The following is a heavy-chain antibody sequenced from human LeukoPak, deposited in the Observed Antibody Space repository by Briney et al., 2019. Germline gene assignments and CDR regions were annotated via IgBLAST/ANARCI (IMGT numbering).Heavy chain of an antibody. CDR2: INDSGGSI. V-gene: IGHV3-23*01. Sequence: GGSLRLSCAASGFTFSTYAMSWVRQAPGKGLEWVSVINDSGGSIYYTDSVKGRFTISRDNSKNTLYLQMNSLRADDTAVYYCANSAGGRGHYWGQGTLVTVSS. J-gene: IGHJ4*02. CDR3: ANSAGGRGHY. CDR1: GFTFSTYA. D-gene: IGHD6-13*01.